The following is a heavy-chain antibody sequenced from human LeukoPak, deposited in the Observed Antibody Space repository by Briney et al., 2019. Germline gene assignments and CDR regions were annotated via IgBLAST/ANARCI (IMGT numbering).Heavy chain of an antibody. CDR2: INPSSGAT. J-gene: IGHJ5*02. D-gene: IGHD6-6*01. CDR3: ARDAGSEQLVSNWFDP. Sequence: ASLKVPCQASGYGFTDYYVHWIRQAPGQGLEWMGWINPSSGATIYAQKFQGRVTMTRGTSISTAYMELSRLRSDDTAVYYCARDAGSEQLVSNWFDPWGQGTLVTVSS. V-gene: IGHV1-2*02. CDR1: GYGFTDYY.